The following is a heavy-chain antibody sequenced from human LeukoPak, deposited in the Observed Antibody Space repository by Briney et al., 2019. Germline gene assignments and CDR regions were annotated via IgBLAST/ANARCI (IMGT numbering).Heavy chain of an antibody. CDR3: ARDTGGESFFDY. CDR1: GFTFNTYG. CDR2: ISGGGENT. V-gene: IGHV3-23*01. D-gene: IGHD3-10*01. Sequence: PGGSLRLSCAASGFTFNTYGMSWVRQAPGKGLEWVSTISGGGENTHYADSVKGRFTISRDNSNSMLSLQMSSLRVEDTAVYYCARDTGGESFFDYWGQGTLVTVSS. J-gene: IGHJ4*02.